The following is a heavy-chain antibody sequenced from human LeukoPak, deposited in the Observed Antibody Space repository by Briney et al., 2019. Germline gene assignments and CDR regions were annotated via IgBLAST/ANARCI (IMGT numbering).Heavy chain of an antibody. CDR2: IYYSGST. D-gene: IGHD5-24*01. J-gene: IGHJ4*02. V-gene: IGHV4-31*03. Sequence: SETLSLTYTVSGGSISSGGYYWSWIRQHPGKGLEWIGYIYYSGSTYYNPSLKSRVTISVDTSKNQFSLKLSSVTAADTAVYYCARAPGEMATIIYFDYWGQGTLVTVSS. CDR1: GGSISSGGYY. CDR3: ARAPGEMATIIYFDY.